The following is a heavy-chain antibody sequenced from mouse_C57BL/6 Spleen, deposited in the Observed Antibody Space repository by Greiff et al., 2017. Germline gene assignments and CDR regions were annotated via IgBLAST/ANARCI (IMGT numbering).Heavy chain of an antibody. V-gene: IGHV1-26*01. CDR1: GYTFTDYY. CDR3: TPYYYGSSGFAY. J-gene: IGHJ3*01. CDR2: INPNNGGT. D-gene: IGHD1-1*01. Sequence: VQLQQSGPELVKPGASVKISCKASGYTFTDYYMNWVKQSHGKSLEWIGDINPNNGGTSYNQKFKGKATLTVDKSSNTAYLQLSSLTSEDTAVYYCTPYYYGSSGFAYWGQGTLVTVSA.